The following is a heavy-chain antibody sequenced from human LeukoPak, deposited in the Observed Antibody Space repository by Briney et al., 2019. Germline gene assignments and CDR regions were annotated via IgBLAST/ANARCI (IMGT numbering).Heavy chain of an antibody. J-gene: IGHJ4*02. Sequence: PSETLSLTCTVSGGSISSYYWSWIRQSPGKGLEWIGYFYYNGSPNYNPSLQSRVTISIDTSKNLFSLKLTSVTAADTAVYYCARHGSDWSFDFWGRGTLVTVSS. V-gene: IGHV4-59*08. D-gene: IGHD6-19*01. CDR2: FYYNGSP. CDR3: ARHGSDWSFDF. CDR1: GGSISSYY.